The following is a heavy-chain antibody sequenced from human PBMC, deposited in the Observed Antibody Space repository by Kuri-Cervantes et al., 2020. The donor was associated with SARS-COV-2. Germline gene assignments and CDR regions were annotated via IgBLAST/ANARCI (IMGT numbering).Heavy chain of an antibody. J-gene: IGHJ6*02. CDR3: ARELVGATNYYGMDV. V-gene: IGHV3-21*01. CDR1: GFTFSSYS. CDR2: ISSSSSYI. Sequence: GGSLRLSCAASGFTFSSYSMNWVRQAPGKGLEWVSSISSSSSYIYYADSVKGRFTISRDNAKNSLYLQMNSLRAEDTAVYYCARELVGATNYYGMDVWGQGTTVTVSS. D-gene: IGHD1-26*01.